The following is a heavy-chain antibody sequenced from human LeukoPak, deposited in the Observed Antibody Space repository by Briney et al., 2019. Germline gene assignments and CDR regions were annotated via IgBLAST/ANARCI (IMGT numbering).Heavy chain of an antibody. D-gene: IGHD3-22*01. V-gene: IGHV4-59*01. CDR1: GGSTSSYY. J-gene: IGHJ4*02. Sequence: PSETLSLTCTVSGGSTSSYYWSWIRQPPGKGLEWIGYIYYSGSTNYNPSLKSRVTISVDTSKNQFSLKLSSVTAADTAVYYCARSEVEYYYDSSGYYLYWGQGTLVTVSS. CDR2: IYYSGST. CDR3: ARSEVEYYYDSSGYYLY.